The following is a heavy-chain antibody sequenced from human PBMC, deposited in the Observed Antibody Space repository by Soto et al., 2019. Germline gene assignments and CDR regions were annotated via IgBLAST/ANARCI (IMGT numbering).Heavy chain of an antibody. CDR1: GGTFSSYA. CDR2: IIPIFGTA. Sequence: SVKVSCKASGGTFSSYAISWVRQAPGQGLEWMGGIIPIFGTANYAQKFQGRVTITADESTSTAYMELSSLRSEDTAVYYCARTALGYSSSWAFDYWGQGTLVTVSS. D-gene: IGHD6-13*01. V-gene: IGHV1-69*13. J-gene: IGHJ4*02. CDR3: ARTALGYSSSWAFDY.